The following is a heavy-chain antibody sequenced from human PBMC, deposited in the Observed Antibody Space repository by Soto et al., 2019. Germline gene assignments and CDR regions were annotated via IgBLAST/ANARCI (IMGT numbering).Heavy chain of an antibody. J-gene: IGHJ5*02. D-gene: IGHD6-6*01. CDR3: AKPQYSSSSGGRINWFDP. CDR2: IGTSGNSK. Sequence: GGSLRLSCATSGFTFSDYYMSWIRQAPGKGLEWVSYIGTSGNSKYYADSVKGRFTISRDNSKNTLYLQMNSLRAEDTAVYYCAKPQYSSSSGGRINWFDPWGQGTLVTVSS. V-gene: IGHV3-11*01. CDR1: GFTFSDYY.